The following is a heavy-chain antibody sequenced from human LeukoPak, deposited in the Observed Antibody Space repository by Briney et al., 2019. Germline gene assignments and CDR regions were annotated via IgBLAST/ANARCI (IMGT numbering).Heavy chain of an antibody. Sequence: PGGSLRLSCAASGFTFSSYWMSWVRQAPGKGLEWVANIKPDGSETNYVDSVKGRFTISRDNAKNSLYLEMNSLRVEDTAVYYCTRDRGQWVKSYYYYPMDVWGKGPTFAASS. J-gene: IGHJ6*03. CDR3: TRDRGQWVKSYYYYPMDV. CDR2: IKPDGSET. D-gene: IGHD6-19*01. V-gene: IGHV3-7*01. CDR1: GFTFSSYW.